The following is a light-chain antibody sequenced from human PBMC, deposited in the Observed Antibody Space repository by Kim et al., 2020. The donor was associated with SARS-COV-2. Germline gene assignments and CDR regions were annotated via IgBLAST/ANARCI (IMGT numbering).Light chain of an antibody. CDR1: SSDVGSYNL. J-gene: IGLJ2*01. Sequence: QSFTISCTGTSSDVGSYNLVSWYQQHPGKAPKLMIYEVSKRPSGVSNRFSGSKSGNTASLTISGLQAEDEADYYCCSYAGSSTVVFGGGTQLTVL. CDR3: CSYAGSSTVV. V-gene: IGLV2-23*02. CDR2: EVS.